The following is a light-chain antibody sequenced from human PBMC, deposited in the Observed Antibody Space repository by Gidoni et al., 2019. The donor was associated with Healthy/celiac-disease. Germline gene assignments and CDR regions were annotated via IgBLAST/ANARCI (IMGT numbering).Light chain of an antibody. CDR3: QSYDSSLSGSV. V-gene: IGLV1-40*01. CDR1: SSNIGAGYD. Sequence: QSVLTQPPSVSGAPVQRVTISCTGSSSNIGAGYDVHWYQQIPGTAPTILIYGNSNRPSGVPERFSGSKSGTAASLASTGLQAEDEADYYCQSYDSSLSGSVFGGGTKLTVL. CDR2: GNS. J-gene: IGLJ3*02.